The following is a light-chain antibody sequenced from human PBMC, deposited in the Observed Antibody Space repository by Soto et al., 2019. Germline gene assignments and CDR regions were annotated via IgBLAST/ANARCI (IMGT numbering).Light chain of an antibody. CDR3: QSYDNSLSVYV. Sequence: SALTQPPSVSGAPGQRVTISCTGSSSNIGAHYDVHWYQQLPGTAPKLLIYGNSNQPSGVPDRFSGSKSGTSASLAITGLQAEDEANYYCQSYDNSLSVYVFGTGTKVTVL. CDR2: GNS. V-gene: IGLV1-40*01. CDR1: SSNIGAHYD. J-gene: IGLJ1*01.